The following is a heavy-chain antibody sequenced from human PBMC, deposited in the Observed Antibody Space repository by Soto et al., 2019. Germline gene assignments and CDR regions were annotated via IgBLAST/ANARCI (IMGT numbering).Heavy chain of an antibody. CDR1: GGSFSGYY. CDR3: ARGPPRGATIPQSGYNCFDP. D-gene: IGHD2-2*02. Sequence: QVQLQQWGAGLLKPSETLSLTCAVYGGSFSGYYWSWIRQPPGKGLEWIGEINHSGSTNYNPSFKSRVTISVDTSKSQFTLKLSSVTAAATAVYYCARGPPRGATIPQSGYNCFDPWGQGTPVTVSS. CDR2: INHSGST. J-gene: IGHJ5*02. V-gene: IGHV4-34*01.